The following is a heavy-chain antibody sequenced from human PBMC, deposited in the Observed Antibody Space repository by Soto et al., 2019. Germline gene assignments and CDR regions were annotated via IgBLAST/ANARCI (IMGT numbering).Heavy chain of an antibody. CDR1: GFTFSSYA. CDR2: ISYDGSNK. Sequence: QVQLVESGGGVVQPGRSLRLSCAASGFTFSSYAMHWVRQAPGKGLEWVAVISYDGSNKYYADSVKGRFTISRDNSKNTLYLQMNSLRAEDTAVYYCARGDTAMVLSWFDPWGQGTLVTVSS. V-gene: IGHV3-30-3*01. D-gene: IGHD5-18*01. J-gene: IGHJ5*02. CDR3: ARGDTAMVLSWFDP.